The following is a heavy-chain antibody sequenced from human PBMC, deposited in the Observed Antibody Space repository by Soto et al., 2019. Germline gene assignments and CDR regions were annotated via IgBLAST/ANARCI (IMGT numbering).Heavy chain of an antibody. CDR1: GFTFSSYG. CDR3: AKVQVRGVTESIDFDY. Sequence: GGSLRLSCAASGFTFSSYGMHWVRQAPGKGLEWVAVISYDGSNKYYADSVKGRFTISRDNSKNTLYLQMNSLRAEDTAVYYCAKVQVRGVTESIDFDYWGQGTLVTVSS. D-gene: IGHD3-10*01. CDR2: ISYDGSNK. J-gene: IGHJ4*02. V-gene: IGHV3-30*18.